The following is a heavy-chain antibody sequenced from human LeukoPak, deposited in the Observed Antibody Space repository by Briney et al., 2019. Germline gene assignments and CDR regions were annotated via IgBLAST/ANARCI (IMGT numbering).Heavy chain of an antibody. CDR3: ARDPSWVYSNDAFDI. V-gene: IGHV6-1*01. D-gene: IGHD5-18*01. Sequence: SQTLSLTCALSGDILSSNSAAWDWIRQSPSRGLEWLVRTYYRSKLYNDYAVSVKSRITINSDTSKNQFSLQLNSVTPDDTAVYYCARDPSWVYSNDAFDIWGQGTLVTVSS. J-gene: IGHJ3*02. CDR1: GDILSSNSAA. CDR2: TYYRSKLYN.